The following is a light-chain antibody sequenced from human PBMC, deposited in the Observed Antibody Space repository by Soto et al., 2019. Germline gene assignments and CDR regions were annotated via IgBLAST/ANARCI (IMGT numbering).Light chain of an antibody. V-gene: IGKV3-20*01. J-gene: IGKJ1*01. CDR2: GAS. CDR3: SQVGSSPWT. CDR1: QSVSSSY. Sequence: EIVLTQSPGTLSLSPGERATLSCRASQSVSSSYLAWYQQKPGQAPRLLIYGASSRATGIPDRFSGSGSGTEFPLTLSKPEPEDFAIYYFSQVGSSPWTVGQRNKVEIK.